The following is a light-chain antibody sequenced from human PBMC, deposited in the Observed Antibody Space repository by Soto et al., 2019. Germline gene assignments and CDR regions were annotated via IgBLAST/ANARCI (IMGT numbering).Light chain of an antibody. J-gene: IGKJ1*01. CDR3: QQRSNWLWT. Sequence: EIVLTQSPATLSLSPGERATLSFSASQSVSSYLAWYQQKPGQAPRLLIYDASNRATGIPARFSCSGSGTDFTLTISSLEPEDFAVYYCQQRSNWLWTFGQGTKVDIK. V-gene: IGKV3-11*01. CDR1: QSVSSY. CDR2: DAS.